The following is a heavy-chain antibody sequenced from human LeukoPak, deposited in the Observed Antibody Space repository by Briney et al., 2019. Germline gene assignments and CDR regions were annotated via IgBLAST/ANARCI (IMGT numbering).Heavy chain of an antibody. D-gene: IGHD1-26*01. CDR1: GYTFDDYG. J-gene: IGHJ4*02. V-gene: IGHV3-20*01. CDR3: ARKGLGGELGGFDY. Sequence: PGGSLRLSCVASGYTFDDYGMSWVRQAPGKGLEWVSGINWNGGTTGYADSVKGRFTISRDNAKSSLYLQMHSLRAEDTALYHCARKGLGGELGGFDYWGQGILVTVSS. CDR2: INWNGGTT.